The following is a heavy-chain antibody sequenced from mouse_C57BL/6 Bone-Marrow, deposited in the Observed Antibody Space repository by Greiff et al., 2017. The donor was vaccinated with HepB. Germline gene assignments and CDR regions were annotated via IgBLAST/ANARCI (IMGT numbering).Heavy chain of an antibody. V-gene: IGHV5-12*01. CDR3: ARPTEYYGSSYGWYFDV. J-gene: IGHJ1*03. CDR1: GFTFSDYY. D-gene: IGHD1-1*01. Sequence: EVNVVESGGGLVQPGGSLKLSCAASGFTFSDYYMYWVRQTPEKRLEWVAYISNGGGSTYYPDTVKGRFTISRDNAKNTLYLQMSRLKSEDTAMYYCARPTEYYGSSYGWYFDVWGTGTTVTVSS. CDR2: ISNGGGST.